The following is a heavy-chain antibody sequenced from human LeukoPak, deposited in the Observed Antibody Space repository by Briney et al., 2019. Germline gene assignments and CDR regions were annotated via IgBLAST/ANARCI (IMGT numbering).Heavy chain of an antibody. CDR1: GFTFSSYA. V-gene: IGHV3-23*01. J-gene: IGHJ4*02. D-gene: IGHD3-22*01. CDR3: AKPRSDYYYSAFDY. CDR2: ISGSGGST. Sequence: GGSLRLSCAASGFTFSSYAMSWVRQAPGRGLEWVSGISGSGGSTYYADSVKGRFTISRDNSKNTLYLQMNSLRAEGTAVYYCAKPRSDYYYSAFDYWGQGTLVTVS.